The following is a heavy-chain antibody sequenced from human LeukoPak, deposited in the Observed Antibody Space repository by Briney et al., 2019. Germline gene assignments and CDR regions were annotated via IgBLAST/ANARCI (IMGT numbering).Heavy chain of an antibody. CDR2: IIPILGIA. CDR1: GGTFSSYA. V-gene: IGHV1-69*04. CDR3: ARTRIVVVPADRYGMDV. Sequence: ASVKVSCKASGGTFSSYAISWVRQAPGQGLEWMGRIIPILGIANYAQKFQGRVTITADKSTSTAYMELSSLRSEDTAVYYCARTRIVVVPADRYGMDVWGQGTTVTVSS. J-gene: IGHJ6*02. D-gene: IGHD2-2*01.